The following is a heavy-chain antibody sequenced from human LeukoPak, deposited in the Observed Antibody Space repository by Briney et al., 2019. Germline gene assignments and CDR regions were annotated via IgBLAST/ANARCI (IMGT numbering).Heavy chain of an antibody. CDR3: ITMVRGVKGTYYFDY. CDR1: GYSISSGYY. D-gene: IGHD3-10*01. V-gene: IGHV4-38-2*02. Sequence: SETLSLTCTASGYSISSGYYWGWIRQPPGKGLEWIGSIYHSGSTYYNPSLKSRVTISVDTSKNQFSLKLSSVTAADTAVYYCITMVRGVKGTYYFDYWGQGTLVTVSS. CDR2: IYHSGST. J-gene: IGHJ4*02.